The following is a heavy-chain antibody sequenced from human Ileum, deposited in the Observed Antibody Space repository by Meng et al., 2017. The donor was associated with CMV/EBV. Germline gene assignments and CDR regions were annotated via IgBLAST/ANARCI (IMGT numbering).Heavy chain of an antibody. Sequence: GESLKISCTASGFTFSTYRMHWVRQAPGKGLVWVSRINTDGTSTTYADSVRGRFTISRDNAKNTLYPQMNSLRAEDTAVYYCTRDQTKTGPTTIDYWGQGTLVTVSS. CDR3: TRDQTKTGPTTIDY. J-gene: IGHJ4*02. D-gene: IGHD1-1*01. CDR2: INTDGTST. CDR1: GFTFSTYR. V-gene: IGHV3-74*01.